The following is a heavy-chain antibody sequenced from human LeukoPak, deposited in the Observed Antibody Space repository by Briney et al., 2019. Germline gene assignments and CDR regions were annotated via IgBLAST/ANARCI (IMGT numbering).Heavy chain of an antibody. CDR1: GFTVSSNY. CDR2: IYSGGST. D-gene: IGHD4-17*01. V-gene: IGHV3-66*01. J-gene: IGHJ6*02. Sequence: PGGSLRLSCAASGFTVSSNYMSWVRQAPGKGLEWVSVIYSGGSTYYADSVKGRFTISRDNSKNTLYLQMNSLRAEGTAVYYCARAPDYGDYPSYGMDVWGQGTTVTVSS. CDR3: ARAPDYGDYPSYGMDV.